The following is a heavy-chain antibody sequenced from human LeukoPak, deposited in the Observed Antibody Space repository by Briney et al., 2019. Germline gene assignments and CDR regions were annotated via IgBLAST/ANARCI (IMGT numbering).Heavy chain of an antibody. J-gene: IGHJ4*02. CDR3: ARDYGGLLWFGESTQIPSLDY. D-gene: IGHD3-10*01. V-gene: IGHV1-18*01. CDR1: GYTFTSYG. Sequence: ASVKVSCKASGYTFTSYGISWVRQAPGQGLEWMGWISAYNGNTSYAQKFQGRVTMTRDTSTSTVYMELSSLRSEDTAVYYCARDYGGLLWFGESTQIPSLDYWGQGTLVTVSS. CDR2: ISAYNGNT.